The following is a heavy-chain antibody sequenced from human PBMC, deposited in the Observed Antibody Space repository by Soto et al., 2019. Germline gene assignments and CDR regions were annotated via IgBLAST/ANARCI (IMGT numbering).Heavy chain of an antibody. Sequence: QVQLVESGGGVVQPGRSLRLSCAASGFTFSSYAMHWVRQAPGKGLEWVAVISYDGSNKYYADSVKGRFTISRDNSKNTLYLQMNSRRAEDTAVYYCARAYEGHYFDYWGQGTLVTVSS. J-gene: IGHJ4*02. CDR3: ARAYEGHYFDY. CDR1: GFTFSSYA. D-gene: IGHD3-16*01. V-gene: IGHV3-30-3*01. CDR2: ISYDGSNK.